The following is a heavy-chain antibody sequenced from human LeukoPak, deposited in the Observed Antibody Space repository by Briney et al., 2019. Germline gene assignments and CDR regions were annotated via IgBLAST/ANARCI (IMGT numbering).Heavy chain of an antibody. D-gene: IGHD3-22*01. V-gene: IGHV3-11*04. CDR1: GGSISSYY. CDR2: ISGSYNSI. Sequence: PSETLSLTCTVSGGSISSYYWGWIRQAPGKGLGWGSYISGSYNSIYYTESVQGRFTISRDNAKNSLSLQMNNLRAEDTAVYYCARATSDSSGYPVSDYWGQGTLVTVSS. J-gene: IGHJ4*02. CDR3: ARATSDSSGYPVSDY.